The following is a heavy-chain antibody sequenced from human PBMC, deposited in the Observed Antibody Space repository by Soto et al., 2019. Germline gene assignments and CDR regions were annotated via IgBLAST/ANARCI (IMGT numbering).Heavy chain of an antibody. CDR2: FDPEDGET. V-gene: IGHV1-24*01. CDR1: GYTLTELS. CDR3: VTIFGVVITPGGRYNWFDS. Sequence: GASVKVSCKVSGYTLTELSMHWVRQAPGKGLEWMGGFDPEDGETIYAQKFQGRVTMTEDTSTDTAYMELSSLRSEDTAVYYCVTIFGVVITPGGRYNWFDSWGQGTLVTGSS. J-gene: IGHJ5*01. D-gene: IGHD3-3*01.